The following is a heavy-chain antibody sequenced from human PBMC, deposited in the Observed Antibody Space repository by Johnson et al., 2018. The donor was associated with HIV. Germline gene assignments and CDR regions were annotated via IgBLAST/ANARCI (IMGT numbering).Heavy chain of an antibody. J-gene: IGHJ3*02. V-gene: IGHV3-30*14. CDR2: ISYDGSNK. CDR1: GFTFSSYA. CDR3: ASSFRCGGDCAGAFDI. D-gene: IGHD2-21*02. Sequence: QVKLVESGGGLVQPGGSLRLSCAASGFTFSSYAMHWVRQAPGKGLEWVAVISYDGSNKYYADYVKGRFTISRDNSKNTLYLQMNSLRAEDTAVYYCASSFRCGGDCAGAFDIWGQGTMVTVSS.